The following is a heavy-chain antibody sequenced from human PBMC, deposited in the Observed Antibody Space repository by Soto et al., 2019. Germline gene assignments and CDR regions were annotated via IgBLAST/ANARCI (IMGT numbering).Heavy chain of an antibody. V-gene: IGHV1-8*01. CDR1: GYTFTSYD. Sequence: QVQLVQSGAEVKKPGASVKISCKASGYTFTSYDINWVRQATGQGLEWMGWMNLNSGNTGYAQKFRGRVTMTRNTAISTAYMELSRLSSDDTAAYYCARANGDFDYWGQGTLVTVSS. J-gene: IGHJ4*02. CDR3: ARANGDFDY. D-gene: IGHD4-17*01. CDR2: MNLNSGNT.